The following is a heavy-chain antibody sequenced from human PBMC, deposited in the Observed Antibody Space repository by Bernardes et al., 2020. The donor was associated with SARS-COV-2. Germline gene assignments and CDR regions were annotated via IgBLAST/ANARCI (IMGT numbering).Heavy chain of an antibody. J-gene: IGHJ4*02. CDR1: GGSISSGDYY. Sequence: SETLSLTCTVSGGSISSGDYYWSWIRQTPGKGLEWIGEIYHSGSTNYNPSLKSRVTISVDKSKNQFSLKLSSVTAADTAVYYCARKGAYKVVGDYWGQGTLVTVSS. D-gene: IGHD3-16*01. CDR2: IYHSGST. V-gene: IGHV4-30-4*01. CDR3: ARKGAYKVVGDY.